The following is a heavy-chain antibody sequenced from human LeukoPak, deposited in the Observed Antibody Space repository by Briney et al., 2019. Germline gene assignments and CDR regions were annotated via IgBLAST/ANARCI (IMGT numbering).Heavy chain of an antibody. D-gene: IGHD6-13*01. Sequence: PSETLSLTCTVSGGSINISNYYWGWIRQPPGKGLECIGNIHYSGIIFYNPSFKSRVTFSVDTSKNYFSLKLSSVTAADTAVYYCARRKRDIAAAGTGFDYWGQGTLVTVSS. J-gene: IGHJ4*02. CDR2: IHYSGII. CDR3: ARRKRDIAAAGTGFDY. CDR1: GGSINISNYY. V-gene: IGHV4-39*02.